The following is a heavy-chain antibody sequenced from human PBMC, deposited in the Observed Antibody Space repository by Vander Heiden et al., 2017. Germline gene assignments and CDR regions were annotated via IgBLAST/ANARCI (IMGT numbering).Heavy chain of an antibody. CDR1: GFTFSSYA. CDR2: ISGSGGPT. V-gene: IGHV3-23*01. D-gene: IGHD4-17*01. CDR3: AKDGATVTSRGWFDP. J-gene: IGHJ5*02. Sequence: EVQLLESGGGLVQPGGSLRISCEASGFTFSSYALTCVRHAPGNGLEWFSAISGSGGPTNYADSVEGRFTISIDNSKTTLYLQLNSLRAEDTAVYYCAKDGATVTSRGWFDPWGQGTLVTVSS.